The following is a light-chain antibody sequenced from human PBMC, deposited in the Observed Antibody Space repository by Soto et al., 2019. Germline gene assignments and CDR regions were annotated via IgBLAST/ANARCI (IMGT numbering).Light chain of an antibody. CDR2: AAS. V-gene: IGKV1-39*01. J-gene: IGKJ2*01. CDR1: QTISTY. Sequence: DIQMTQSPSALSASVGDRVTITCRASQTISTYLNWYQQKPGKAPKLLIYAASTLPSGVPSRFSGSGSGTEFTLTISSLQPEDFATYYCQQSLGIPYSFGQGTRLEIK. CDR3: QQSLGIPYS.